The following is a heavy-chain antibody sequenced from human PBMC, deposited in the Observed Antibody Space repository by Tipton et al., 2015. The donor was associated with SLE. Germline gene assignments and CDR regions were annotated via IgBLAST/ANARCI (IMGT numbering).Heavy chain of an antibody. CDR2: IYNIGNT. V-gene: IGHV4-4*07. D-gene: IGHD5-12*01. CDR3: VNQVKHSGYDHAGVFDI. Sequence: TLSLTCTVSGGSITSHYWSWIRQSAGKGLEFIGRIYNIGNTNYNPPLKSRVTVSLDTSKSQFSLNLNSVTAADTAVYYCVNQVKHSGYDHAGVFDIWGPGTMVFVSS. CDR1: GGSITSHY. J-gene: IGHJ3*02.